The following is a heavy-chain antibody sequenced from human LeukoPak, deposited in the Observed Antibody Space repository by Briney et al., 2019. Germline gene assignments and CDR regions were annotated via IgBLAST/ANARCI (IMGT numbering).Heavy chain of an antibody. Sequence: SETLSLTCGVSGGSISSYYWAWIRQAPGKGLEWIGYIYYAGSTNYNPSLKSRVTISVDTSKNQFSLKLSSVTAADTAVYYCASGRELPDYWGQGTLVTVSS. J-gene: IGHJ4*02. CDR1: GGSISSYY. CDR2: IYYAGST. CDR3: ASGRELPDY. V-gene: IGHV4-59*01. D-gene: IGHD1-26*01.